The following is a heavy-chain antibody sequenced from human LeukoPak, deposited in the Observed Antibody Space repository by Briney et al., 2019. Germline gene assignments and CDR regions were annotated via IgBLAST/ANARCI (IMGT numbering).Heavy chain of an antibody. CDR3: ARDRGGAPTYYYDTSAYKDAFDL. J-gene: IGHJ3*01. V-gene: IGHV3-21*06. CDR2: ISSSSNYI. CDR1: GFRFSSYR. D-gene: IGHD3-22*01. Sequence: PGGSLRLSCAASGFRFSSYRMNWVRQAPGKGLEWVSSISSSSNYIYYADSLKGRFTISRDNAKNTLYLQMNSLRAEDTAVYYRARDRGGAPTYYYDTSAYKDAFDLWGQGTMVTVSS.